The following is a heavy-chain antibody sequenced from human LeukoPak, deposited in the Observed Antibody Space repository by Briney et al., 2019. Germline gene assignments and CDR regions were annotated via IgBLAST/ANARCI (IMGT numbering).Heavy chain of an antibody. CDR3: AKGWVSLGYFDY. CDR2: ISGGGGSA. V-gene: IGHV3-23*01. J-gene: IGHJ4*02. D-gene: IGHD1-26*01. Sequence: GGTLRLSCAASGFTFSSNAMSWVRQAPGKGLEWVSGISGGGGSAYYADSVKGRFTVSRDNYKNTLYLQMNSLRAEDTAVYYCAKGWVSLGYFDYWGQGTLVTVSS. CDR1: GFTFSSNA.